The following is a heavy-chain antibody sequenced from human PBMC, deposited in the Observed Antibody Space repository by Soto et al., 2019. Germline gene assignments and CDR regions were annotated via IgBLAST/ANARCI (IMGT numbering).Heavy chain of an antibody. V-gene: IGHV1-69*13. D-gene: IGHD5-18*01. Sequence: VASVKVSCKASGGTFSSYAISWVRQAPGQGLKWMGGIIPIFGTANYAQKFQGRVTITADESTSTAYMELSSLRSEDTAVYYCARDGYVDYYYGMDVWGQGTTVTVSS. CDR1: GGTFSSYA. J-gene: IGHJ6*02. CDR2: IIPIFGTA. CDR3: ARDGYVDYYYGMDV.